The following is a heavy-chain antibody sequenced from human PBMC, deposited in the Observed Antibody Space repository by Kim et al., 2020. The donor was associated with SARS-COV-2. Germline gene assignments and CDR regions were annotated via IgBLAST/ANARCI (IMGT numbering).Heavy chain of an antibody. CDR3: ARATYYYDSSGPRGVYFDY. D-gene: IGHD3-22*01. J-gene: IGHJ4*02. Sequence: SRVTIAVDTSKNQFSLKLSSVTTADTAVYYCARATYYYDSSGPRGVYFDYWGQGTLVTVSS. V-gene: IGHV4-34*01.